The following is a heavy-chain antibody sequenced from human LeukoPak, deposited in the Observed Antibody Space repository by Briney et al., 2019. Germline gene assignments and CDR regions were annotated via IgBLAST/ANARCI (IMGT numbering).Heavy chain of an antibody. CDR2: ISHDGGSE. D-gene: IGHD3-3*01. CDR3: ARDLRRFLEWLSLSRGMDV. V-gene: IGHV3-30*03. J-gene: IGHJ6*02. Sequence: GGSLRLSCVVSGFTIGNHGMHWVRQAPGKGLEWVAMISHDGGSEHYGDSVKGRFTISRDNAKNSLYLQMNGLRAEDTAVYYCARDLRRFLEWLSLSRGMDVWGQGTTVTVS. CDR1: GFTIGNHG.